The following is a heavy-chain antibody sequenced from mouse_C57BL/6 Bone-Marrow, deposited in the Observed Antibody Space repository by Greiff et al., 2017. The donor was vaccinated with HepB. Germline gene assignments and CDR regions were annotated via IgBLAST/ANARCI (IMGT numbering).Heavy chain of an antibody. CDR3: ASNYYGSSQAWFAY. D-gene: IGHD1-1*01. CDR1: GYSITSGYY. V-gene: IGHV3-6*01. CDR2: ISYDGSN. J-gene: IGHJ3*01. Sequence: VQLKESGPGLVKPSQSLSLTCSVTGYSITSGYYWNWIRQFPGNKLEWMGYISYDGSNNYNPSLKNRISITRDTSKNQFFLKLNSVTTEDTATYYCASNYYGSSQAWFAYWGQGTLVTVSA.